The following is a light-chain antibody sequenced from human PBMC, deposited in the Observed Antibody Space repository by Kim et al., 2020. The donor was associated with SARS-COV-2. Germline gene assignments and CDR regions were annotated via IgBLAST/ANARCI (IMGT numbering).Light chain of an antibody. Sequence: EIVLTQSPATLSLSPGERATLSCRASQSVSSYLAWYQQKPGQAPRLLIYDASNRATGIPARFSGSGSGTDFTLTISSLEPEDFGVYYCQQRSNWPPLTFGGGTKLEI. CDR2: DAS. V-gene: IGKV3-11*01. J-gene: IGKJ4*01. CDR3: QQRSNWPPLT. CDR1: QSVSSY.